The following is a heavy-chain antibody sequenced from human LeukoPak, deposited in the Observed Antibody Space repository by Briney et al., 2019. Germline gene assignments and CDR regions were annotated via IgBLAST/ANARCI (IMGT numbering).Heavy chain of an antibody. J-gene: IGHJ6*03. Sequence: LSGGSLRLSCAASGFTFSSYGMSWVRQAPGKGLEWVSAISGSGGSTYYADSVKGRFTISRDNAKNSLYLQMNSLRAEDTAVYYCARAADILRYFDWLGVAGTPYYYYYYMDVWGKGTTVTVSS. CDR2: ISGSGGST. D-gene: IGHD3-9*01. CDR1: GFTFSSYG. V-gene: IGHV3-23*01. CDR3: ARAADILRYFDWLGVAGTPYYYYYYMDV.